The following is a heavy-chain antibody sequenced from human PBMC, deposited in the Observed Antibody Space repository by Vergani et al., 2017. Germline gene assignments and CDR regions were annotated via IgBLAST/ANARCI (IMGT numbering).Heavy chain of an antibody. Sequence: EVQLVESGGGLVQPGGSLRLSCEASGFSFPGYAMSWVRQAPGKGLEWVSSVSGSSATQYYADSVKGRFIISRDNSKNTLHLQMNSLRADDTAVYYCTKGSRGYTGYFFDYWGQGTLATVSS. V-gene: IGHV3-23*04. D-gene: IGHD5-12*01. J-gene: IGHJ4*02. CDR3: TKGSRGYTGYFFDY. CDR2: VSGSSATQ. CDR1: GFSFPGYA.